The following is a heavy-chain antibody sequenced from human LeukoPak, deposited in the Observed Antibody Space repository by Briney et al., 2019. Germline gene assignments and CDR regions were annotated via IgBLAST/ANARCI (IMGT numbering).Heavy chain of an antibody. CDR3: ARDTDDSSGYCSDY. V-gene: IGHV3-66*01. Sequence: PGGSLRLSCAASGFTVSSNYMSWVRQAPGKGLEWVSVIYSGGSTYYADSVKGRFTISRDNSKNTLYLQMNSLRAEDTAVYYCARDTDDSSGYCSDYWGQGTLVTVSS. CDR1: GFTVSSNY. CDR2: IYSGGST. J-gene: IGHJ4*02. D-gene: IGHD3-22*01.